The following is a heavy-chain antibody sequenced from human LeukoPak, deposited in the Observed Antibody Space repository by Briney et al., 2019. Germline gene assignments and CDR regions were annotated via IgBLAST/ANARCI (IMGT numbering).Heavy chain of an antibody. Sequence: ASETLSLTCAVYGASLNGHYWSWIRQPPGKGLEWIGEGSDVGGTKYNPSLKSRVTISADTSKNQFSLKLSSVTAADTAVYYCARVRYYYRSGSYHYYYGMDVWGQGTTVTVSS. J-gene: IGHJ6*02. CDR1: GASLNGHY. CDR2: GSDVGGT. CDR3: ARVRYYYRSGSYHYYYGMDV. V-gene: IGHV4-34*01. D-gene: IGHD3-10*01.